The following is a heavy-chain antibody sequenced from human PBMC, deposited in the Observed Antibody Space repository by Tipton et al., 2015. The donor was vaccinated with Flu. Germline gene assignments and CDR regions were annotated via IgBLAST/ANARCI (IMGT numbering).Heavy chain of an antibody. J-gene: IGHJ5*02. Sequence: QLVQSGAEVKKPGASVKVSCEASGYSFITYDINWVRQASGQGLEWMGWMNPNSGNTGYAQKLQGRVSMTRNTSVSTAYMELNSLRSEGAALYYCVGVWYGHCACPGYHTGPDPWGQGTLFAVS. V-gene: IGHV1-8*01. CDR1: GYSFITYD. CDR3: VGVWYGHCACPGYHTGPDP. D-gene: IGHD6-25*01. CDR2: MNPNSGNT.